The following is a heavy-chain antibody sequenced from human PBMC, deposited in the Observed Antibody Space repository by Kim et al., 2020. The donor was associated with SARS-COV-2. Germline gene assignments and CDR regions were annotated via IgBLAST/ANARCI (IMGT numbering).Heavy chain of an antibody. CDR3: ARHDSCSSTSCYSGYDYYYYGMDV. CDR1: GYSFTSYW. J-gene: IGHJ6*02. V-gene: IGHV5-51*01. Sequence: GESLQISCKGSGYSFTSYWIGWVRQMPGKGLEWMGIIYPGDSDTRYSPSFQGQVTISADKSISTAYLQWSSLKASDTAMYYCARHDSCSSTSCYSGYDYYYYGMDVWGQGTTVTVSS. CDR2: IYPGDSDT. D-gene: IGHD2-2*02.